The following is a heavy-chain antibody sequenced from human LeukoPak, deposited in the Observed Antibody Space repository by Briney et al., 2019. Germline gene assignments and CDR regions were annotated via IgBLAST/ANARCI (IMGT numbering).Heavy chain of an antibody. CDR1: GDSVSSNSGA. CDR2: TYYRSKWYT. CDR3: ARGSPRIYFYDSSGYSHAFDS. J-gene: IGHJ4*02. Sequence: SQTLSLTCAVSGDSVSSNSGAWNWIRQSPSRGLEWLGRTYYRSKWYTDCAESVKSRIIINADTSKNQFSLQVKSVTPDDTAVYYCARGSPRIYFYDSSGYSHAFDSWGQGTLVTVSS. D-gene: IGHD3-22*01. V-gene: IGHV6-1*01.